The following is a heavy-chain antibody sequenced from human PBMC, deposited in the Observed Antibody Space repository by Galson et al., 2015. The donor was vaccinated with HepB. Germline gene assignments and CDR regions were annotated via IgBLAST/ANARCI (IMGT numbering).Heavy chain of an antibody. J-gene: IGHJ6*02. D-gene: IGHD6-13*01. V-gene: IGHV4-30-4*07. CDR1: GGSVSSGGYS. CDR2: IYHSGGT. CDR3: ARRIAAPGNFYYCGMDV. Sequence: TLSLTCAVSGGSVSSGGYSWSWIRQPPGKGLEWTGHIYHSGGTYYNPSLKSRITISLDTSKNQFSLKLTSVTAADTAVYYCARRIAAPGNFYYCGMDVWGQGTTVTVSS.